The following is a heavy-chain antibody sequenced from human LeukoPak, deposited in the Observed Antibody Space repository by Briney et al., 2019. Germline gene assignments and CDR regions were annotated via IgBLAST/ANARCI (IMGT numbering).Heavy chain of an antibody. CDR2: INPKSGGT. V-gene: IGHV1-2*02. CDR3: AKTPYDILTGYYSYFDY. CDR1: GYTLTGYY. D-gene: IGHD3-9*01. J-gene: IGHJ4*02. Sequence: ASVKVSCKASGYTLTGYYIHWVRQAPGQGLEWMGWINPKSGGTNYAQKFQGRVTMATETSIGTVYLELSRLRAEDTAVYYCAKTPYDILTGYYSYFDYWGQGTLVTVSS.